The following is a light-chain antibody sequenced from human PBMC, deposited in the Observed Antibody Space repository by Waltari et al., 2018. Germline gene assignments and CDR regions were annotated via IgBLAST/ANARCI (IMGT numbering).Light chain of an antibody. V-gene: IGLV4-69*01. CDR3: ETGGHGTWV. CDR1: SGHITNV. Sequence: QLVLTPSPSASASLGASVKLTCTPSSGHITNVIAWPQQQPGKGPRYLMKVNSDGSHRKGDDIPDRFSGSGSGPERYLTISSLQSEDEADYYCETGGHGTWVFGGGTKLTVL. CDR2: VNSDGSH. J-gene: IGLJ3*02.